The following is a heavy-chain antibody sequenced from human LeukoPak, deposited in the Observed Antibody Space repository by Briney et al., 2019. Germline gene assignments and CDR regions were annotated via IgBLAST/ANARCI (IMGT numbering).Heavy chain of an antibody. D-gene: IGHD5-18*01. V-gene: IGHV1-18*01. CDR3: ARGTAKFDY. CDR2: ISAYNGNT. Sequence: VASVKVSCKASGYTFTSYGISWVRQAPGQGLEWMGWISAYNGNTNYAQKLQGRVTMTTDTFTSTAYMELRSLRYDDTAVYYCARGTAKFDYWGKGTMVTVSS. J-gene: IGHJ4*02. CDR1: GYTFTSYG.